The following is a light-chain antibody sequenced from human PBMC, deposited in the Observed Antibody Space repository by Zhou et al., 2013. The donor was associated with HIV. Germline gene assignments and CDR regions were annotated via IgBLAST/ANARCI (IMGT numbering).Light chain of an antibody. Sequence: IQMTQSPSTLSASVGDRVSIACRASQSINNWLAWYQQRPGKAPKLLISKASSLENGVPLRFSGSKSGTEFTLTITSLQPDDFGTYYCQQYHNYPWTFGQGTKV. CDR1: QSINNW. V-gene: IGKV1-5*03. J-gene: IGKJ1*01. CDR2: KAS. CDR3: QQYHNYPWT.